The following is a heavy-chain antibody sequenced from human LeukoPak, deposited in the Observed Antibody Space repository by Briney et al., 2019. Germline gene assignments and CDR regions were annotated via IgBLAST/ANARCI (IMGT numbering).Heavy chain of an antibody. CDR3: ARLGSGAGRWDFDY. V-gene: IGHV4-39*07. J-gene: IGHJ4*02. D-gene: IGHD4-23*01. CDR2: MSSGGST. Sequence: SETLSLTCTVSGVSIRSGDYYWGWVRPSPGKGLEWIGSMSSGGSTFYNPSLRSRVTIPVDTSNDQFSLRMSYVTAADTAVYYCARLGSGAGRWDFDYWGQGTLVTVSS. CDR1: GVSIRSGDYY.